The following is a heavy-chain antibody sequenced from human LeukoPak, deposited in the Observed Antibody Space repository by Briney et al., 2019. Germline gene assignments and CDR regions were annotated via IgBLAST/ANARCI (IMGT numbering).Heavy chain of an antibody. D-gene: IGHD4-17*01. CDR2: MNPNSGNT. CDR1: GYTFTSYD. V-gene: IGHV1-8*01. Sequence: ASVKVSCKASGYTFTSYDVNWVRQAPGQGLEWMGWMNPNSGNTGYAQKFQGRVTITRNTSISTAYMQLSSLRSEDTAVYYCARRVSYGDFDYWGQGTLVTVSS. CDR3: ARRVSYGDFDY. J-gene: IGHJ4*02.